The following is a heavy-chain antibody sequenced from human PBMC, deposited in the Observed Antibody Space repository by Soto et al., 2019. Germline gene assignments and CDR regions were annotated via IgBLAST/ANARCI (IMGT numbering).Heavy chain of an antibody. Sequence: QVQLQESGPGLVKPSQTLSLTCTVSGGSISNGGYYWSWIRQHPGKALGWIGYIYYSGSTYYNPSLKSRVTISVDTSKNQFSLKLSSVTAADTAVYYCARRENGDSYYFDYWGQGTLVTVSS. D-gene: IGHD4-17*01. CDR3: ARRENGDSYYFDY. J-gene: IGHJ4*02. V-gene: IGHV4-31*03. CDR2: IYYSGST. CDR1: GGSISNGGYY.